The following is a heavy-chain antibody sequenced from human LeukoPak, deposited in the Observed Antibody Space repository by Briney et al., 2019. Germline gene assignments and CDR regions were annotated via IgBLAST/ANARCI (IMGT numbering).Heavy chain of an antibody. CDR1: GYSISSGYY. V-gene: IGHV4-38-2*02. D-gene: IGHD2-21*02. CDR3: ARRVVVTAIDY. CDR2: IYHSGST. Sequence: SETLSLTCTVSGYSISSGYYWGWIRQPPGKGLEWIGSIYHSGSTYYNPSLKSRVTISVDTSKNQFSLKLSSVTAADTAVYYCARRVVVTAIDYWGQGTLVTVSS. J-gene: IGHJ4*02.